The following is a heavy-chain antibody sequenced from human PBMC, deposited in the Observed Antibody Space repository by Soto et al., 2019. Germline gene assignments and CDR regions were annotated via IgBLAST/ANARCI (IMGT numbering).Heavy chain of an antibody. D-gene: IGHD3-22*01. V-gene: IGHV4-59*01. Sequence: QVQLQESGPGLVKPSETLSLTCTVSGGSISSYYWSWIRQPPGKGLEWIGYIYYSGSTNYNPSLKSRVTIAVDASKSLFSLKLSSVTAADTAVYYFARDSWWENSRGFAFDIWGKGTMVIVSS. CDR3: ARDSWWENSRGFAFDI. CDR1: GGSISSYY. J-gene: IGHJ3*02. CDR2: IYYSGST.